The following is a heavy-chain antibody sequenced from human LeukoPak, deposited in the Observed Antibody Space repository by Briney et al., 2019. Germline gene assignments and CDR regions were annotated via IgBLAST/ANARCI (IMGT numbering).Heavy chain of an antibody. D-gene: IGHD3-10*01. CDR2: ISTSGST. J-gene: IGHJ3*02. CDR3: ARDGVLLSFGDTDAFDI. Sequence: PSETLSLTCTVSGYSISSGYYWGWIRQPAGRGLEWIGRISTSGSTNYNPSLKSRATISIDTSKNHFSLKLSSMTAADTAVYYCARDGVLLSFGDTDAFDIWGQGTMVTVSS. CDR1: GYSISSGYY. V-gene: IGHV4-61*02.